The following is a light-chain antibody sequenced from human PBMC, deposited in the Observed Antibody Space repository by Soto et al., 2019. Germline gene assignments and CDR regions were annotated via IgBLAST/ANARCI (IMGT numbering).Light chain of an antibody. V-gene: IGKV3-20*01. J-gene: IGKJ5*01. CDR2: XAS. CDR3: QLYGSPPP. CDR1: QSLXSH. Sequence: DIGLTQSPATLSLSPGERATLSCRASQSLXSHFAWDERKPGQAPRALIAXASSSGTGIPDRFSGSGCGTDFTITINILEAEAVEVYYCQLYGSPPPFGQGTRLEIK.